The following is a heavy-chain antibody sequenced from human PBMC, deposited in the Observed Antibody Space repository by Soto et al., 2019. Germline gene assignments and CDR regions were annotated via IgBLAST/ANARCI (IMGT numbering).Heavy chain of an antibody. CDR2: ISGSGGST. D-gene: IGHD7-27*01. J-gene: IGHJ6*03. CDR1: GFTFSSYA. V-gene: IGHV3-23*01. CDR3: AKDWIKTGDYYYYYMDV. Sequence: GGSLRLSCAASGFTFSSYAMSWVRQAPGKGLEWVSAISGSGGSTYYADSVKGRFTISRDNSKNTLYLQMNSLRAEGTAVYYCAKDWIKTGDYYYYYMDVWGKGTTVTVSS.